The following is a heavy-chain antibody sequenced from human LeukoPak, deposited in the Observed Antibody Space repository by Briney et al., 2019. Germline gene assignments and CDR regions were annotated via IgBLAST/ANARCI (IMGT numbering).Heavy chain of an antibody. V-gene: IGHV3-48*03. J-gene: IGHJ6*02. D-gene: IGHD6-6*01. CDR2: ISSSGSTI. Sequence: GGSLRLSCAASGFTFSSYEMNWVRQAPGKGLEWVSYISSSGSTIYYADSVKGRFTISRDNAKNSLYLQMNSLRAEDTAVYYCARDSESSSSGGMDVWGQGTTVTVSS. CDR1: GFTFSSYE. CDR3: ARDSESSSSGGMDV.